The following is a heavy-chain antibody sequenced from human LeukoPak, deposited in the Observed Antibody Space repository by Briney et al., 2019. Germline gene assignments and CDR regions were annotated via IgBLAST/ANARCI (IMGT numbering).Heavy chain of an antibody. CDR2: MKPNSGNT. CDR3: AGTIAVAGPWGAFDI. Sequence: ASVKVSCKASGYTFTSYDINWVRQATGQGLEWMGRMKPNSGNTGYAQKFQGRVTMTRNTSISTAYMELSSLRSEDTAVYYCAGTIAVAGPWGAFDIWGQGTMVTVSS. V-gene: IGHV1-8*01. D-gene: IGHD6-19*01. J-gene: IGHJ3*02. CDR1: GYTFTSYD.